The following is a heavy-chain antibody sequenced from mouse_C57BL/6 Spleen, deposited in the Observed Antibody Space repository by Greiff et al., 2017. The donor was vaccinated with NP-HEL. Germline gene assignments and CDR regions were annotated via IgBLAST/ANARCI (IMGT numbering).Heavy chain of an antibody. CDR2: IDPSDSYT. D-gene: IGHD2-4*01. J-gene: IGHJ4*01. CDR3: ARKGGDYDVYYAMDY. CDR1: GYTFTSYW. V-gene: IGHV1-50*01. Sequence: QVQLQQPGAELVKPGASVKLSCKASGYTFTSYWMQWVKQRPGQGLEWIGEIDPSDSYTNYNQKFQGKATLTVDTSSSTAYMQLSSLTSEDSAVYYCARKGGDYDVYYAMDYWGQGTSVTVSS.